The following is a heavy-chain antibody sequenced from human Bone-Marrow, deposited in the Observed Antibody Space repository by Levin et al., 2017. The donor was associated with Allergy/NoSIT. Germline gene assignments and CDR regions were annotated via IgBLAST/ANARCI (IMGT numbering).Heavy chain of an antibody. CDR3: ALGTFVAVAAAIRSGGAADY. V-gene: IGHV5-51*01. Sequence: GGSLRLSCKVSGYSFTTYWIAWVRQMPGKGLEWMGIIYPGDSDTRYSPSFQGQVTISADKSISTVYLQWNSLKASDTAMYYCALGTFVAVAAAIRSGGAADYWGQGTLVTVSS. CDR1: GYSFTTYW. CDR2: IYPGDSDT. D-gene: IGHD2-2*02. J-gene: IGHJ4*02.